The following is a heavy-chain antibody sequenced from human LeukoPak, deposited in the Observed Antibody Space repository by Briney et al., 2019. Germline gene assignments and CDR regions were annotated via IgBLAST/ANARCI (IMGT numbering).Heavy chain of an antibody. J-gene: IGHJ1*01. D-gene: IGHD5/OR15-5a*01. Sequence: SETLSLTCTVSGGSIRSGGHYWSWIRQHPGKGLEWIGYIYFSGSTYYNPSLKSRVTISVDTSKNQFSLKLSSVTAADTAVYYCARGSTLEYFQHWGQGTLVTVSS. CDR2: IYFSGST. V-gene: IGHV4-31*03. CDR3: ARGSTLEYFQH. CDR1: GGSIRSGGHY.